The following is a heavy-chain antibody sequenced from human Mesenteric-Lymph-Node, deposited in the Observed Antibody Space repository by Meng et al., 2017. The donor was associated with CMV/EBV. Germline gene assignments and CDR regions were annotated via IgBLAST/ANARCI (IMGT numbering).Heavy chain of an antibody. CDR1: GFIFSTYG. Sequence: GGSLRLSCAASGFIFSTYGMHWVRQTPGKGLEWVAIIRYDESNIYYADSVEGRFTISRDNSKNTLYLQMNSLRVEDTAVYYCAKEFYEYAIHLGVFDIWAMGQWSPSPQ. CDR3: AKEFYEYAIHLGVFDI. CDR2: IRYDESNI. V-gene: IGHV3-30*02. J-gene: IGHJ3*02. D-gene: IGHD2-8*01.